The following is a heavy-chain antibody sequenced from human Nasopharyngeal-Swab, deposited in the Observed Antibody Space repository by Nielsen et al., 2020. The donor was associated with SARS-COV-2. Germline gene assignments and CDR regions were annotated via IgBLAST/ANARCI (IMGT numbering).Heavy chain of an antibody. J-gene: IGHJ6*02. D-gene: IGHD2-2*01. CDR2: INSDGSST. V-gene: IGHV3-74*01. Sequence: GESQKTSRAAYGLTISSHRMHRARQAQGKGRGGATRINSDGSSTSYADSLQGRFTIARDNAKNTLYLQMNSLRAEDTAVYYCARDNVVVFPAAIYYYGMDVWGQGTTVTVSS. CDR3: ARDNVVVFPAAIYYYGMDV. CDR1: GLTISSHR.